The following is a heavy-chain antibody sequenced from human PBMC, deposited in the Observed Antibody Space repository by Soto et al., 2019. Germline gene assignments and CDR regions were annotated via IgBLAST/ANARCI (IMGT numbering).Heavy chain of an antibody. CDR2: IRSKAYGGTI. J-gene: IGHJ6*02. CDR3: TRDGQTPSHYYYYYYGMDV. V-gene: IGHV3-49*03. CDR1: GFTFGDYA. Sequence: GGSLRLSCTASGFTFGDYAMSWFRQAPGKGLEWVGFIRSKAYGGTIEYAASVKGRFTISRDDSKSIAYLQMNSLKTEDTAVYYCTRDGQTPSHYYYYYYGMDVWGQGTRVTVSS.